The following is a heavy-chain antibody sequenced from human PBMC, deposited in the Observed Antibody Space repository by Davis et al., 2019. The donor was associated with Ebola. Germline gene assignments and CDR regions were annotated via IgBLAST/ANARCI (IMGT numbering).Heavy chain of an antibody. CDR2: ISSGSDIT. CDR1: GFSFSTYV. D-gene: IGHD6-19*01. Sequence: GESLKISCAASGFSFSTYVMTWVRQAPEKGLEWVSAISSGSDITYYAESVKGRFTISRDNAKDSLYLQMNSLRAEDTAVFYCAKRATVKVAGANYYNAMDVWGKGTTVTVSS. CDR3: AKRATVKVAGANYYNAMDV. V-gene: IGHV3-23*01. J-gene: IGHJ6*04.